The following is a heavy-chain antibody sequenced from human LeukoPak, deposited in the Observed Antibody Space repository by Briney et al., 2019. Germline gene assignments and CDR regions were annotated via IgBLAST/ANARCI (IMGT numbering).Heavy chain of an antibody. Sequence: GRSLRLSCAASGFTFSTYGMHWVRQAPGKGLEWVAVISYDGSNKYYADSVKGRFTISRDNSKNTLYLQMNSLRAEDTALYYCAKGDSGYYTFFDYWDQGTLVTVSS. CDR1: GFTFSTYG. CDR3: AKGDSGYYTFFDY. D-gene: IGHD3-22*01. CDR2: ISYDGSNK. V-gene: IGHV3-30*18. J-gene: IGHJ4*02.